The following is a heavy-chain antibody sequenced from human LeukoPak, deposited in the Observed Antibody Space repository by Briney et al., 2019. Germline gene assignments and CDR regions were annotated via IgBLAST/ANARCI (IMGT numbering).Heavy chain of an antibody. Sequence: SETLSLTCAVYGGSFSGYYWSWIRQPPGKGLEWIGEINHSGSTNYNPSLKSRVTMSVDTSKNQFSLKLSSVTAADTAMYYCAREAPSHWGQPELIDYWGQGTLVTVSS. CDR2: INHSGST. CDR1: GGSFSGYY. D-gene: IGHD3-16*01. CDR3: AREAPSHWGQPELIDY. J-gene: IGHJ4*02. V-gene: IGHV4-34*01.